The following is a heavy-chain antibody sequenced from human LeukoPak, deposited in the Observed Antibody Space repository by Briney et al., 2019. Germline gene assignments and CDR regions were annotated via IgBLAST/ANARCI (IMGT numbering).Heavy chain of an antibody. D-gene: IGHD1-1*01. CDR3: ARFGTGWFDP. V-gene: IGHV4-39*07. J-gene: IGHJ5*02. CDR2: IFYSGST. CDR1: SGSISTSNYY. Sequence: SETLSLTCTVSSGSISTSNYYWGWVRQPPGKALEWIGNIFYSGSTYYSPSLKSRVTISVDTSKSQFSLKLSSVTAADTAVYYCARFGTGWFDPWGQGTLVTVSS.